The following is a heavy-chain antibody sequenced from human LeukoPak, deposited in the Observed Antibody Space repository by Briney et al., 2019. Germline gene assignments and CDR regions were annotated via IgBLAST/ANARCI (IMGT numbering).Heavy chain of an antibody. V-gene: IGHV3-30*18. J-gene: IGHJ4*02. CDR3: AKEGLQLVRGVIKNFFDY. CDR2: ISYDGSNK. D-gene: IGHD3-10*01. CDR1: GFTFSSYG. Sequence: GGSRRLSCAASGFTFSSYGMHWVRQAPGKGLEWVAVISYDGSNKYYADSVKGRFTISRDNSKNTLYLQMNSLRAEDTAVYYCAKEGLQLVRGVIKNFFDYWGQGTLVTVSS.